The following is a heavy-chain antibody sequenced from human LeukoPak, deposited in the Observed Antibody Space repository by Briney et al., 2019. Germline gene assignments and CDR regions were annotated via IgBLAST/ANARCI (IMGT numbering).Heavy chain of an antibody. V-gene: IGHV1-46*01. D-gene: IGHD6-19*01. CDR1: GYTFTCYY. J-gene: IGHJ4*02. CDR3: AGVCLVYIAVAGYDY. CDR2: INPSGGST. Sequence: ASVKVSCKASGYTFTCYYMHWVRQAPGQGLEWVGIINPSGGSTSYAQKFQGRVTMTRDTSTSTVYMELSSLRSEDTAVYYCAGVCLVYIAVAGYDYWGQGTLVTVSS.